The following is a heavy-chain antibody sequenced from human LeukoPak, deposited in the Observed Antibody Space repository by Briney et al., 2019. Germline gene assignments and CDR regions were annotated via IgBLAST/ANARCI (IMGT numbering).Heavy chain of an antibody. CDR2: ISYDGSNK. CDR3: AKDRGASWFDP. J-gene: IGHJ5*02. D-gene: IGHD4/OR15-4a*01. CDR1: GFTFSSYG. Sequence: PGGSLRLSCAASGFTFSSYGMHWVRQAPGKGLEWVAVISYDGSNKYYADSVKGRFTISRDNSKNTLYLQMNSLRAEDTAVYYCAKDRGASWFDPWGQGTLVTVSS. V-gene: IGHV3-30*18.